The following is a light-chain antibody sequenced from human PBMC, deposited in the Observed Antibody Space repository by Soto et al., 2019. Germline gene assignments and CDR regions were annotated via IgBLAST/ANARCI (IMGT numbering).Light chain of an antibody. V-gene: IGKV3-20*01. Sequence: ENVLTQSPGTLSLSPGERATLSCRASQSVSNNYLAWYQHKPGQAPRLLIYGASNRVPGIPDRFIGSGSGTDFTLTISRLEPEAFAVYHCQQYGSSQAFGQGTRLDTK. J-gene: IGKJ5*01. CDR3: QQYGSSQA. CDR2: GAS. CDR1: QSVSNNY.